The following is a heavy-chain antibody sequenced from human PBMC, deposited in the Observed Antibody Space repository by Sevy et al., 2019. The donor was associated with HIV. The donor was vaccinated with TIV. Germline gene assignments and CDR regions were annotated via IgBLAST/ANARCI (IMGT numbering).Heavy chain of an antibody. CDR1: GYTFAVYY. D-gene: IGHD5-12*01. J-gene: IGHJ4*02. CDR2: INPNSGVT. V-gene: IGHV1-2*06. CDR3: AVLATISSFDH. Sequence: ASVKVSCKASGYTFAVYYMHWVRQAPGQGLEWMGRINPNSGVTNYAQKFQGRVTMTRDTSITTAYMELNRLGSDDTAVYYCAVLATISSFDHWGQGSLVTVSS.